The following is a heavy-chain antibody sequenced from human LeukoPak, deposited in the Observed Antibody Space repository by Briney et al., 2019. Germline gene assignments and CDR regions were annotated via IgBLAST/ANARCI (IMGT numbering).Heavy chain of an antibody. J-gene: IGHJ4*02. Sequence: TPSQTLSLTCTVSGGSISSGSYYWSWIRQPAGKGLEWIGRIYTSGSTNYNPSLKSRVTISVDTSKNQFSLKLSSVTAADTAVYYCATFGGDSSSSPLYYFDYWGQGTLVTVSS. CDR1: GGSISSGSYY. V-gene: IGHV4-61*02. CDR2: IYTSGST. D-gene: IGHD6-6*01. CDR3: ATFGGDSSSSPLYYFDY.